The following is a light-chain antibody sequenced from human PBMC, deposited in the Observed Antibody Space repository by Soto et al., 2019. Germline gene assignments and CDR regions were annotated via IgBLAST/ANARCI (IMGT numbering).Light chain of an antibody. CDR1: QSVSSSY. CDR2: GAS. V-gene: IGKV3D-20*02. Sequence: IMLTQSPGTLSLSPGERATLSCRTSQSVSSSYLAWYQQKAGQAPRLLIYGASSRATGIPDRFSGTGSETDFTLTISSLEPEDFAIYYCQQRSKMPLTFGHGTKVDI. J-gene: IGKJ1*01. CDR3: QQRSKMPLT.